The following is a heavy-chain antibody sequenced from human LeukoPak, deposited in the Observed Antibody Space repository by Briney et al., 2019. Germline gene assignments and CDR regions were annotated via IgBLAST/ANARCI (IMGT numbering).Heavy chain of an antibody. CDR3: AKDRIGGVAVAGKGRWFDP. D-gene: IGHD6-19*01. CDR2: ISGSGDRT. V-gene: IGHV3-23*01. J-gene: IGHJ5*02. CDR1: GFTFNSYA. Sequence: GGSLRLSCAASGFTFNSYARSWVRKAPGRGVEWVSTISGSGDRTSYADSVKGRFTSPRENSKNTLFLKMNSLRAEDTAVYYCAKDRIGGVAVAGKGRWFDPWGQGTLVTVSS.